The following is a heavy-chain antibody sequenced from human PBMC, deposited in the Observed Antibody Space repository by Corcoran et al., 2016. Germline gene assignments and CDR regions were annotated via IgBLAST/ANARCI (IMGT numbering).Heavy chain of an antibody. J-gene: IGHJ6*02. V-gene: IGHV1-2*02. CDR1: GYTFTGYY. CDR3: ARDVGYDSSGYYLRGWYYYYGMDV. D-gene: IGHD3-22*01. CDR2: INPNSGGT. Sequence: QVQLVQSGAEVKKPGASVKVSCKASGYTFTGYYMHWVRQAPGQGLEWMGWINPNSGGTNYAQKFQGRVTMTRDTSISTAYMELSRLRSDDTAVYYGARDVGYDSSGYYLRGWYYYYGMDVWGQGTTVTVSS.